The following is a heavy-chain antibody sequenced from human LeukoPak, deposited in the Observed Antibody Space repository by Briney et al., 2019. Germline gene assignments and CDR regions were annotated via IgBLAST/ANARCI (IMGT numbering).Heavy chain of an antibody. CDR3: AREPDPYYYDSSGYYWD. CDR1: GYTFTSYY. Sequence: GASVKVSCKASGYTFTSYYMHWVRQAPGQGLEWMGIINPSGGSTSYAQKFQGRVTMTRDTSTSTVYMELSSLRSEDTAVYYCAREPDPYYYDSSGYYWDWGQGTLVTVSS. J-gene: IGHJ4*02. V-gene: IGHV1-46*01. CDR2: INPSGGST. D-gene: IGHD3-22*01.